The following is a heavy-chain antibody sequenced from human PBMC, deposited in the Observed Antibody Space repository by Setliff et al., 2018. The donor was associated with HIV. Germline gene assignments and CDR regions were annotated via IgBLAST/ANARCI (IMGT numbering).Heavy chain of an antibody. CDR1: GFTFTSSA. Sequence: KVSCKASGFTFTSSAMQWVRQARGQRLEWIGWIVVGSGNTNYAQKFQERVTITRDMSTSTAYMELSSLRSEDTAVYYCAASKYYYDSSGSADDAFDIWGQGTMVTVSS. V-gene: IGHV1-58*02. CDR3: AASKYYYDSSGSADDAFDI. CDR2: IVVGSGNT. D-gene: IGHD3-22*01. J-gene: IGHJ3*02.